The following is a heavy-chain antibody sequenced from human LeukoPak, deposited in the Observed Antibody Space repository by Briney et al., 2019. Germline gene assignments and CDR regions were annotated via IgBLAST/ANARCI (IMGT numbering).Heavy chain of an antibody. CDR2: IYHSGST. CDR1: GYSISSGYY. Sequence: PETLSLTCAVSGYSISSGYYWGWIRQPPGKGLEWIGSIYHSGSTYYNPSLKSRVTISVDTSKNQFSLKLSSVTAADTAVYYCARRLYSSSYWYFDLWGRGTLVTVSS. D-gene: IGHD6-6*01. V-gene: IGHV4-38-2*01. J-gene: IGHJ2*01. CDR3: ARRLYSSSYWYFDL.